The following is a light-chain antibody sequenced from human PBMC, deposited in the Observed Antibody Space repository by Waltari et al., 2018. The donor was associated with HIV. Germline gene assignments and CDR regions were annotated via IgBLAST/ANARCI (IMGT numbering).Light chain of an antibody. Sequence: EIVLTQSPATLSLSPGERAKLSCRASESVGKFVAWYQQKPVQVPRLLIYDAITRAAGIPARFSGSGSGKDFSLTISSLEPEDFAVYYCQQRDSWPRGITFGQGTRLEIK. CDR2: DAI. J-gene: IGKJ5*01. CDR3: QQRDSWPRGIT. V-gene: IGKV3-11*01. CDR1: ESVGKF.